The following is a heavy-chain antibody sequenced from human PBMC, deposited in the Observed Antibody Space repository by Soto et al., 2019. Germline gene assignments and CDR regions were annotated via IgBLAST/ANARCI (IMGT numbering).Heavy chain of an antibody. J-gene: IGHJ5*02. Sequence: PGGSLRLSCASSGFTFSSYAMNWVRQAPGRGLEWVSTISYDGGNTYYPHSVKGRFTISRDNSKNTLYLQMNSLRAEDAAVYYCAKGGIGWFDPWGQRTLGTVCS. CDR2: ISYDGGNT. V-gene: IGHV3-23*01. CDR1: GFTFSSYA. D-gene: IGHD2-21*01. CDR3: AKGGIGWFDP.